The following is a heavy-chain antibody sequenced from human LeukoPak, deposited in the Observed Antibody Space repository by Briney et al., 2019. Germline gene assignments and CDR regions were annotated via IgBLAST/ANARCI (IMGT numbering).Heavy chain of an antibody. CDR3: ARAPEYYYYGMDV. D-gene: IGHD1-14*01. V-gene: IGHV1-18*01. J-gene: IGHJ6*02. CDR2: ISAYNGNT. CDR1: GYTFTSYG. Sequence: ASVKVTCKASGYTFTSYGISWVRQAPGQGLEWMGWISAYNGNTNYAQKIQGRVTMTRDTSTSTVYMKLSSLRSEDTAVYYCARAPEYYYYGMDVWGQGTTVTVSS.